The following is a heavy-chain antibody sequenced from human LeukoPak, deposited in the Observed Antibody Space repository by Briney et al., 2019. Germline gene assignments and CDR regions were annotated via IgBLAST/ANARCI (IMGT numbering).Heavy chain of an antibody. CDR3: ARYITVGATYQHFDY. V-gene: IGHV1-2*06. CDR1: GYTFTGYY. D-gene: IGHD1-26*01. CDR2: INPNSGGT. J-gene: IGHJ4*02. Sequence: ASVNVSCKASGYTFTGYYMHWVRQAPGQGLEWMGRINPNSGGTNYAQKFQGRVTMTRDTSISSAYMELSRLRSDDTAVYYCARYITVGATYQHFDYWGQGTLVTVSS.